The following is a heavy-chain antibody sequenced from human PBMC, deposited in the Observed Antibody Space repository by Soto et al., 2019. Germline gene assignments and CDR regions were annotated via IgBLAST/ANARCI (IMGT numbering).Heavy chain of an antibody. J-gene: IGHJ1*01. V-gene: IGHV2-5*02. CDR1: GFSLSTSGVG. CDR3: AHRTYYYDSSGYYSREECFQR. D-gene: IGHD3-22*01. Sequence: QITLKESGPTLVKPTQTLTLTCTFSGFSLSTSGVGVGWIRQPPGKALEWLALIYWDDDKRYSPSLKSRLTIAKDSSTNQVVLTMTNMDPVDTATYYCAHRTYYYDSSGYYSREECFQRWGQGTLVTVSS. CDR2: IYWDDDK.